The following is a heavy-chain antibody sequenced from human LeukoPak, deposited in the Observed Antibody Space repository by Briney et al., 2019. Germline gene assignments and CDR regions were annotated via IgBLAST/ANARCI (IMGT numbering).Heavy chain of an antibody. CDR3: ARGGDYASSDY. J-gene: IGHJ4*02. CDR2: INHSGST. Sequence: SETLSLTCAVYGGSFSGYYWSWIRQPPGKGLEWIGEINHSGSTNYNPSLKSRVTISVDTSKNQFSLKLSSVTAADTAVYYCARGGDYASSDYWGQGTLVTVSS. D-gene: IGHD4-17*01. V-gene: IGHV4-34*01. CDR1: GGSFSGYY.